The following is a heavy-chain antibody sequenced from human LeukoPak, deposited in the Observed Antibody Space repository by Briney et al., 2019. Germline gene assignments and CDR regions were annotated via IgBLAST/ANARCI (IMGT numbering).Heavy chain of an antibody. J-gene: IGHJ5*02. V-gene: IGHV4-59*12. CDR1: GGSISSYY. CDR3: ARSRGGFGDYGSWFDP. D-gene: IGHD4-17*01. CDR2: IYYSGST. Sequence: SETLSLTCTVSGGSISSYYWSWIRQPPGKGLEWIGYIYYSGSTNYNPSLKSRVTISVDTSKNQFSLKLTSVTAADTAVYFCARSRGGFGDYGSWFDPWGQGTLVTVSS.